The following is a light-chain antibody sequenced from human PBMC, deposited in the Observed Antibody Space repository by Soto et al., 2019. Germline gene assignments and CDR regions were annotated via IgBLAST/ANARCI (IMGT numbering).Light chain of an antibody. CDR1: SSDVGAYNY. J-gene: IGLJ7*01. CDR2: EVT. CDR3: SSSGGTDNWV. V-gene: IGLV2-8*01. Sequence: QSVLTQPPSASGSPGQSVTISCTGTSSDVGAYNYVSWYQQHPNKAPKLIIYEVTKRPSGVPDRFSGSKSGNTASLTVSGRQAEDEADYYCSSSGGTDNWVFGGGTQLTVL.